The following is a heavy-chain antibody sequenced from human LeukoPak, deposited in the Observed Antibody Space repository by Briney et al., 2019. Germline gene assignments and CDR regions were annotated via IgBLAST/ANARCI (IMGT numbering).Heavy chain of an antibody. D-gene: IGHD2-2*01. J-gene: IGHJ4*02. V-gene: IGHV3-21*01. CDR1: GFTSSSYS. CDR3: VMFFMGSTNWPDY. CDR2: ISSSSSYI. Sequence: GGSLRLSCAASGFTSSSYSMTWVRQAPGKGLEWVSSISSSSSYIYYADSVKGRFTISRDNAKKSVYLQMNSLRAEDTAVYYCVMFFMGSTNWPDYRGQGTLVTVSS.